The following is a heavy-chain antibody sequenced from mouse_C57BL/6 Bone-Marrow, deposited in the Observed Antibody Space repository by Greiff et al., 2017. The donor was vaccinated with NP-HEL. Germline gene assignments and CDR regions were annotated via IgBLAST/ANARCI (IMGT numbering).Heavy chain of an antibody. J-gene: IGHJ3*01. CDR2: IYPGSGST. CDR1: GYTFTSYW. Sequence: QVQLQQPGAELVKPGASVKMSCKASGYTFTSYWITWVKQRPGQGLEWIGDIYPGSGSTNYNEKFKSKATLTVDTSSSTAYMQLSSLTSEDSAVYYCARGGSYYGSRENPYWGQGTLVTVSA. V-gene: IGHV1-55*01. CDR3: ARGGSYYGSRENPY. D-gene: IGHD1-1*01.